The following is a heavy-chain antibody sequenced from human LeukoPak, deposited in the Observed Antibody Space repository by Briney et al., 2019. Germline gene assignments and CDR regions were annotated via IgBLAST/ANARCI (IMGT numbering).Heavy chain of an antibody. CDR1: GFTVSSNY. Sequence: PGGSLRLSCAASGFTVSSNYMSWVRQAPGKGLEWIGSIYYSGTTYYNPSLKSRVTISVDTSKKQFSLKLRSVTAADTAVYYCARHEWGITNAFDIWGQGTMVTVSS. V-gene: IGHV4-39*01. CDR3: ARHEWGITNAFDI. D-gene: IGHD1-14*01. J-gene: IGHJ3*02. CDR2: IYYSGTT.